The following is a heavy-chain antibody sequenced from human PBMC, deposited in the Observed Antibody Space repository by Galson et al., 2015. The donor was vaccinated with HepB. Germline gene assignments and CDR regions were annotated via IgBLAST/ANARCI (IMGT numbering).Heavy chain of an antibody. CDR3: ARSAGDLDY. J-gene: IGHJ4*02. Sequence: CAISGDSVSSNRAAWNWIRQSPSRGLERLGRTYYRSKWFYGYAVSVKSRITINPDTSKNQFSLHLNSVTPEDTAVYYCARSAGDLDYWGQGTLVTVSS. CDR1: GDSVSSNRAA. V-gene: IGHV6-1*01. CDR2: TYYRSKWFY. D-gene: IGHD7-27*01.